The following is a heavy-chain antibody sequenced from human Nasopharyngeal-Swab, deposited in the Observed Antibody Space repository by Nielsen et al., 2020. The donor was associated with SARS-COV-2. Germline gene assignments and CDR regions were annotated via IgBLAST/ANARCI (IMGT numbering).Heavy chain of an antibody. J-gene: IGHJ6*03. D-gene: IGHD6-13*01. Sequence: GESLKISCTASEFNFGSYWMSWVRQAPGKGLEWVAHIKHDGSEKYYVDSVEGRFTISRDDAKNSLYLQMNSLRAEDTAVYYCARDGQQQLEDWYYYVDVWGNGTTVTVSS. CDR2: IKHDGSEK. CDR3: ARDGQQQLEDWYYYVDV. V-gene: IGHV3-7*04. CDR1: EFNFGSYW.